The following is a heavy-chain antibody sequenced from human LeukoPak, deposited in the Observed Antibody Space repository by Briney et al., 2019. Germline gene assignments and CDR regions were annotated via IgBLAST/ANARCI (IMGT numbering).Heavy chain of an antibody. D-gene: IGHD3-10*01. CDR2: VNHSGST. CDR1: GGSFSGYY. CDR3: ARGRTYYYGSGSYFQY. J-gene: IGHJ4*02. Sequence: SETLSLTCAVYGGSFSGYYWSWIRQPPGKGLEWIGEVNHSGSTNYNPSLKSRVTISVDTSKNQFSLKLSSVAAADTAVYYCARGRTYYYGSGSYFQYWGQGTLVTVSS. V-gene: IGHV4-34*01.